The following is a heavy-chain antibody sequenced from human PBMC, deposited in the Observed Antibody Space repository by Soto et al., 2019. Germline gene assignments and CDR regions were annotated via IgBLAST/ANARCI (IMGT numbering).Heavy chain of an antibody. Sequence: GGSLRLSCAPSGFTFSNYAMSWVRQAPGKGPEWVAVACSDGSNADYADSVRGRFTISRDNSKNTVYLQMNSLRVEDTAVYYCAKDYGPHWFDPWGQGTLVTVSS. V-gene: IGHV3-30*18. D-gene: IGHD4-17*01. J-gene: IGHJ5*02. CDR2: ACSDGSNA. CDR3: AKDYGPHWFDP. CDR1: GFTFSNYA.